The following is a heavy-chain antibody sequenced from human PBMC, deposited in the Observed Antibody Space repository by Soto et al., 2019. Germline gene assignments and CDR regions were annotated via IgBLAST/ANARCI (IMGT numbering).Heavy chain of an antibody. CDR1: GFTFSSYG. V-gene: IGHV3-30*18. D-gene: IGHD2-2*01. CDR3: AKDRDGEGYCSSASCLINY. Sequence: LRLSCAASGFTFSSYGMHWVRQAPGKGLEWVAVISYDESKKYYADSVKGRFTISRDNSKNTLYLQMNSLRAEDTAVYYCAKDRDGEGYCSSASCLINYWGQGTLVTVSS. J-gene: IGHJ4*02. CDR2: ISYDESKK.